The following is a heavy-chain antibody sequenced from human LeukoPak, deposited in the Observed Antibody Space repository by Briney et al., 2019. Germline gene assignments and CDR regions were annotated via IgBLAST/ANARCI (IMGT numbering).Heavy chain of an antibody. D-gene: IGHD2-2*01. V-gene: IGHV4-31*11. CDR1: GGSISSGGYY. Sequence: PSGTLSLTCAVSGGSISSGGYYWSWIRQHPGKGLEWIGYIYYSGSTYYNPSLKSRVTISVDTSKNQFSLKLSSVTAADTAVYYCARVEVKYCSSTSCYSGDYWGQGTLVTVSS. CDR2: IYYSGST. CDR3: ARVEVKYCSSTSCYSGDY. J-gene: IGHJ4*02.